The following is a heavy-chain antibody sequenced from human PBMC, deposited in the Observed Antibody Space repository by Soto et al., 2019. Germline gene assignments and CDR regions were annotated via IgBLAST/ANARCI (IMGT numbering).Heavy chain of an antibody. CDR1: GFTFSSYW. CDR2: IKQDGSEK. V-gene: IGHV3-7*01. Sequence: PGGSLRLSCAASGFTFSSYWMSWVRQAPGKGLEWVANIKQDGSEKYYVDSVKGRFTISRDNAKNSLYLQMNSLRAEDTAVYYCASLVLLWFGELEHAFDIWGQGIMVTVSS. J-gene: IGHJ3*02. CDR3: ASLVLLWFGELEHAFDI. D-gene: IGHD3-10*01.